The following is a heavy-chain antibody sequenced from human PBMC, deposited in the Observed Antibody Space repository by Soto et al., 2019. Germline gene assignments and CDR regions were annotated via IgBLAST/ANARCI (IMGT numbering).Heavy chain of an antibody. CDR1: GGSISSSSYY. J-gene: IGHJ4*02. CDR3: ARQLLEYSGYDGLYYFDY. CDR2: IYYSGST. Sequence: SETLSLTCTVSGGSISSSSYYWGWIRQPPGKGLEWIGSIYYSGSTYYNPSLKSRVTISVDTSKNQFSLKLSSVTAADTAVYYCARQLLEYSGYDGLYYFDYWGQGTLVTVSS. V-gene: IGHV4-39*01. D-gene: IGHD5-12*01.